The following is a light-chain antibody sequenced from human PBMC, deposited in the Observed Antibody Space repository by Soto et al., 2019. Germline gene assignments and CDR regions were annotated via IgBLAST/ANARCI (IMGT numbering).Light chain of an antibody. CDR3: QQRSN. CDR2: DAS. CDR1: QSVSNY. J-gene: IGKJ4*01. V-gene: IGKV3-11*01. Sequence: EIVLTQSPATLTLSPGERATLSCSASQSVSNYLAWYQQKPGQAPRLLILDASSRATGIPARFSGSGSGTDFTLTISSLEPEDFAVYYCQQRSNFGGGTKVEIK.